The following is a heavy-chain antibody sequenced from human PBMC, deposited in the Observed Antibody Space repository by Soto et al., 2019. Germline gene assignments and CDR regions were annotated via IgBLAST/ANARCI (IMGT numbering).Heavy chain of an antibody. J-gene: IGHJ4*02. V-gene: IGHV3-23*01. CDR1: GFTFSSYA. CDR3: ANPLDSRITMVRGSSLLGY. Sequence: EVQLLESGGGLVQPGGSLRLSCAASGFTFSSYAMSWVRQAPGKGLEWVSSISGSGGSTYYADSVKGRFTISRDNSKNTLYLQMNSLRAEDTAVYYCANPLDSRITMVRGSSLLGYWGQGTLVTVSS. D-gene: IGHD3-10*01. CDR2: ISGSGGST.